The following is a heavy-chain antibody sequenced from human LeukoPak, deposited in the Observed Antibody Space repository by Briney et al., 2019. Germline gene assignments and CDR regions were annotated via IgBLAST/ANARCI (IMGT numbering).Heavy chain of an antibody. CDR2: IYSGGTT. CDR1: GFTVSTNC. Sequence: GGSLRLSCAASGFTVSTNCMTWVRQAPGKGLEWVSTIYSGGTTYYADSVMGRFTISRHNSRNTLYLQMNSLRAEDTAVYYCVREDTALAHFGMDVWGQGTTVTVSS. CDR3: VREDTALAHFGMDV. V-gene: IGHV3-53*04. J-gene: IGHJ6*02. D-gene: IGHD5-18*01.